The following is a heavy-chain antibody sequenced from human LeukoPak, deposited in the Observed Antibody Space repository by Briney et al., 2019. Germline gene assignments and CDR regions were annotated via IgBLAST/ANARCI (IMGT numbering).Heavy chain of an antibody. CDR2: IIPIFGTV. V-gene: IGHV1-69*01. Sequence: SVKVSCKASGGTFSSYAISWVRQAPGQGLEWMGGIIPIFGTVNYAQKFQGRVTITADESTSTAYMELSSLRSEDTAVYYCARSGGALGYHYMDVWGKGTTVTVSS. CDR1: GGTFSSYA. D-gene: IGHD3-16*01. CDR3: ARSGGALGYHYMDV. J-gene: IGHJ6*03.